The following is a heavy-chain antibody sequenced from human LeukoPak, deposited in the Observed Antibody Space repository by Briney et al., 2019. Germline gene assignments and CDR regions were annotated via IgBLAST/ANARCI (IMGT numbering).Heavy chain of an antibody. V-gene: IGHV3-30*02. CDR2: IRYDGSNK. Sequence: PGGSLRLSCAASGFTFSSYGMHWVRQAPGKGLEWVAFIRYDGSNKYYADSVKGLFTISRDNSKNTLYLQMNSLRAEDTALYYCARRGYDFWSGYYTYYFDYWGQGTLVTVSS. D-gene: IGHD3-3*01. CDR3: ARRGYDFWSGYYTYYFDY. CDR1: GFTFSSYG. J-gene: IGHJ4*02.